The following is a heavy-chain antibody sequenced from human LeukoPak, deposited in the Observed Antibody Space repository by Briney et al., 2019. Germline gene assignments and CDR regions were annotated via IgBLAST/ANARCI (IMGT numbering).Heavy chain of an antibody. CDR2: ISSSSSTI. CDR1: GFTFSSYS. D-gene: IGHD3-9*01. Sequence: PGGSLRLSCAASGFTFSSYSMNWVRQAPGKGLEWVSYISSSSSTIYYADSVKGRFTISRDNAKNSLYLQMNSLRAEDTAVYYCAKHHYDILTGYKNWFDPWGQGTLVTVSS. CDR3: AKHHYDILTGYKNWFDP. J-gene: IGHJ5*02. V-gene: IGHV3-48*01.